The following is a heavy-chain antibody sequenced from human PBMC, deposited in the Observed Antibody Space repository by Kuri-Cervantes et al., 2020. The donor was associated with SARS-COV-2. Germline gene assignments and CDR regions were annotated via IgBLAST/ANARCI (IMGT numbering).Heavy chain of an antibody. D-gene: IGHD3-3*01. CDR1: GFTLSSYA. CDR3: ASLSNLEWLPP. V-gene: IGHV3-23*01. Sequence: GESLKISCAASGFTLSSYAMSWVRQAPGKGLEWVSAISGSGGSTYYADSVKGRFTISRDNAKNTLYLQMNSLRAEDTAVYYCASLSNLEWLPPWGQGTLVTVSS. J-gene: IGHJ5*02. CDR2: ISGSGGST.